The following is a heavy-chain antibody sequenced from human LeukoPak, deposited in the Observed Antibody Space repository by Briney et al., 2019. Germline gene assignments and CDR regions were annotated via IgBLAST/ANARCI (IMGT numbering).Heavy chain of an antibody. Sequence: PGGSLRLSCAASGFTYSSYAMSWVRQAPGKGLEWVLAISGSGGSTYYADSVKGRFTISRDNSKNTLYLQMNSLGAEDTAVYYCAKDPADIVVVVAATRIDPWGQGTLVTVSS. D-gene: IGHD2-15*01. CDR3: AKDPADIVVVVAATRIDP. V-gene: IGHV3-23*01. CDR1: GFTYSSYA. J-gene: IGHJ5*02. CDR2: ISGSGGST.